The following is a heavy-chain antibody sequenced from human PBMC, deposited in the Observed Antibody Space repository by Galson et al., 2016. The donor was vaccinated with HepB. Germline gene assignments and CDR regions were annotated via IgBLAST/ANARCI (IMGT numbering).Heavy chain of an antibody. J-gene: IGHJ4*02. D-gene: IGHD4-11*01. CDR1: GGSISGYY. CDR2: IYYSGST. CDR3: ARVGYSVMEFDY. Sequence: EPLSLTCAVSGGSISGYYWTWIRQPPGKGLEWIGYIYYSGSTKFNPSPKSRVTLSVDTSKNKFSLRLNSVTAAETAVYYCARVGYSVMEFDYCGQGTLATVSS. V-gene: IGHV4-59*01.